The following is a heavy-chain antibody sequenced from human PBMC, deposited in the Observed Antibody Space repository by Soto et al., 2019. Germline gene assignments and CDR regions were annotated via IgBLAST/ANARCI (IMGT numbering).Heavy chain of an antibody. D-gene: IGHD5-12*01. CDR3: ARADSGYAHGYYYYGMDV. CDR1: GFTFSYYG. J-gene: IGHJ6*02. V-gene: IGHV3-48*01. Sequence: GGSLRLSCAASGFTFSYYGMHWVRQAPGKGLEWVSYISSSSSTIYYADSVKGRFTISRDNAKNTLYLQMNSLRAEDTAVYYCARADSGYAHGYYYYGMDVWGQGTTVTVSS. CDR2: ISSSSSTI.